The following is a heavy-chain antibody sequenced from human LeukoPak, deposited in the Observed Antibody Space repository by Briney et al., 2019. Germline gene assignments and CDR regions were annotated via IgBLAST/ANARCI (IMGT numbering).Heavy chain of an antibody. D-gene: IGHD2-15*01. V-gene: IGHV4-39*07. CDR3: ARALNPLPGTYYFDY. J-gene: IGHJ4*02. CDR1: GGSISSSSYY. Sequence: SETLSLTCTVSGGSISSSSYYWGWIRQPPGKGLEWIASIDYSGGIYYNPSLKSRVTISVDTSKNQFSLKLSSVTAADTAVYYCARALNPLPGTYYFDYWGQGTLVTVSS. CDR2: IDYSGGI.